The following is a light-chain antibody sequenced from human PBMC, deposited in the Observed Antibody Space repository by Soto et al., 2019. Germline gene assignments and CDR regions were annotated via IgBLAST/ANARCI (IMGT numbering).Light chain of an antibody. CDR1: SSDIGTYNF. CDR2: DVS. V-gene: IGLV2-14*03. J-gene: IGLJ1*01. CDR3: ASYRTSTTV. Sequence: QSALTQPASMSGSPGQSITISCTGTSSDIGTYNFVSWYQQHPGKAPKLMIYDVSDRPSGISNRFSGSKSGSTASLTISGLQAEDEADYYCASYRTSTTVFGTGTKLTVL.